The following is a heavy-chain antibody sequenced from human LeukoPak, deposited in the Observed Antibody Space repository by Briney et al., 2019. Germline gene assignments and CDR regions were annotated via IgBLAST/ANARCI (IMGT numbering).Heavy chain of an antibody. CDR2: IYSGGST. Sequence: GGSLRLSCAASGFTVSSNYINWVRQAAGKGLEWVSVIYSGGSTYYADSVKGRFTISRDNSKTTLYLQMNSLRAEDTAVYYCARDLGYCSSTSCWNAFDMWGQGTMVTVSS. CDR1: GFTVSSNY. V-gene: IGHV3-53*01. J-gene: IGHJ3*02. D-gene: IGHD2-2*01. CDR3: ARDLGYCSSTSCWNAFDM.